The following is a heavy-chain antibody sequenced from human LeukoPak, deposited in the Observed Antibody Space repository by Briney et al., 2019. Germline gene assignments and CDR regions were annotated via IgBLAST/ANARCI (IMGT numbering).Heavy chain of an antibody. CDR3: ARGQGYSSGWYLRY. J-gene: IGHJ4*02. CDR2: INHSGST. Sequence: SETLSLTCAVYGGSFSGYYWSWIPQPPGKGLEWIGEINHSGSTNYNPSLKSRVTISVDTSKNQFSLKLSSVTAADTAVYYCARGQGYSSGWYLRYWGQGTLVTVSS. CDR1: GGSFSGYY. D-gene: IGHD6-19*01. V-gene: IGHV4-34*01.